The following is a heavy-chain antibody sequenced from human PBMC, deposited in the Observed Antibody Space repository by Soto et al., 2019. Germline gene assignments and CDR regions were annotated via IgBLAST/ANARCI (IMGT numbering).Heavy chain of an antibody. J-gene: IGHJ4*02. CDR1: GGSFSGYY. CDR3: ARIRIAARLSRTYYFDY. Sequence: SETLSLTCAVYGGSFSGYYWSWIRQPPGKGLEWIGEINHSGSTNYNPSLKSRVTISVDTSKNQFSLKLSSVTAADTAVYYCARIRIAARLSRTYYFDYWGQGTLVTVSS. CDR2: INHSGST. D-gene: IGHD6-6*01. V-gene: IGHV4-34*01.